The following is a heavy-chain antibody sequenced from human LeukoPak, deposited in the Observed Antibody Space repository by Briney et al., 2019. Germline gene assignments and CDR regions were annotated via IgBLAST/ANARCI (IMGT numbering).Heavy chain of an antibody. CDR2: ISNNGGYT. CDR3: ARESGYNSYSSSWYDDY. Sequence: GGSLRLSCAASGFTFSSSAMSWVRQAPGKGLEWVSAISNNGGYTYYADSVQGRFTISRDNSKSTLCLQMNSLRAEDTAVYYCARESGYNSYSSSWYDDYWGQGTLVTVSS. D-gene: IGHD6-13*01. CDR1: GFTFSSSA. J-gene: IGHJ4*02. V-gene: IGHV3-23*01.